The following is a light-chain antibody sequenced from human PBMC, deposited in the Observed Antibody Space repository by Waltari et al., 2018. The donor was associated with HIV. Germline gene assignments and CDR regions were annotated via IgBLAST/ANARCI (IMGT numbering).Light chain of an antibody. V-gene: IGLV3-21*02. CDR2: DDS. J-gene: IGLJ2*01. CDR3: QVWDGSSDHGI. Sequence: SYVLTQPPSVSVAPGQTARITCGGHNIGSRSVHWYLQRPGQAPVLVVYDDSDRPSGIYERFSGSNSGDTATLTISRVEVGDEADYYCQVWDGSSDHGIFGGGAKLTVL. CDR1: NIGSRS.